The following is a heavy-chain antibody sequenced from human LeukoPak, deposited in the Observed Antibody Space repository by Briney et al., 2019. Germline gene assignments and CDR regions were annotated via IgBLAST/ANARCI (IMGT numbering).Heavy chain of an antibody. D-gene: IGHD3-9*01. CDR3: AKGLGYYDILTGYMTNTVFDC. Sequence: QTGGSLRLSCAASGFTFSSYAVSWVRQAPGKGLDWVSGISGSGDSTYYADSVKGRFTISRDNSKNTLYLQMNSLRAEDTAVYYCAKGLGYYDILTGYMTNTVFDCWGQGTLVTVSS. CDR2: ISGSGDST. CDR1: GFTFSSYA. J-gene: IGHJ4*02. V-gene: IGHV3-23*01.